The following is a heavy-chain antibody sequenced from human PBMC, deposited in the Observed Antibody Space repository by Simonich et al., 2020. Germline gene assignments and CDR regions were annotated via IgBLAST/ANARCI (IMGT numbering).Heavy chain of an antibody. CDR1: GYTFTGYY. J-gene: IGHJ6*03. CDR2: INPNRGET. V-gene: IGHV1-2*02. D-gene: IGHD1-26*01. Sequence: QVQLVQSGAEVKKPGASVKVSCKASGYTFTGYYMHWVRQAPGQGLEWRGWINPNRGETNYAQNCQGRGTMTRDTSISTAYMELSRLRSDDTAVYYCARDLRGSYYYYYYMDVWGKGTTVTVSS. CDR3: ARDLRGSYYYYYYMDV.